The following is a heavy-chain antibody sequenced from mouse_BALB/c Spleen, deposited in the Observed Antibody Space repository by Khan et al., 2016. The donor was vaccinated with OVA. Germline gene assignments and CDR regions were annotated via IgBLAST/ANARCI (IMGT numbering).Heavy chain of an antibody. CDR2: IWSDGST. CDR3: ARQPYYHYNVMDY. J-gene: IGHJ4*01. CDR1: GFSLTNYG. D-gene: IGHD2-4*01. V-gene: IGHV2-6-1*01. Sequence: QVQLKQSGPGLVAPSQTLSITCTISGFSLTNYGVHWVRQPPGKGLEWLVVIWSDGSTTYNSALISRLTITSDNSKSQVFLEMNSLQTDDTAIYFCARQPYYHYNVMDYWGQGTSVTVSS.